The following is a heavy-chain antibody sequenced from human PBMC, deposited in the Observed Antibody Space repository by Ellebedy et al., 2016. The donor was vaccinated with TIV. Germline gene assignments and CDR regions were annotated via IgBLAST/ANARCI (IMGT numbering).Heavy chain of an antibody. J-gene: IGHJ4*02. CDR2: INHSGST. CDR1: GGSFSGYY. D-gene: IGHD3-9*01. CDR3: ARVARLRYFDWLQLDY. Sequence: SETLSLTCAVYGGSFSGYYWSWIRQPPGKGLEWIGEINHSGSTNYNPSLKSRVTISVDTSKNQFSLKLSSVTAADTAVYYCARVARLRYFDWLQLDYWGQGTLVTVSS. V-gene: IGHV4-34*01.